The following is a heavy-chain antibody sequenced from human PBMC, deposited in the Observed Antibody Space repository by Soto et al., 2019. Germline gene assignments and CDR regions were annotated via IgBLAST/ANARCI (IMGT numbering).Heavy chain of an antibody. Sequence: PGGSLRLSCAASGFTFSSYAMHWVRQAPGKGLEWVAVISYDGSNKYYADSVKGRFTISRDNSKNTLYLQMNSLRAEDTAVYYCARGAPGGTIFAVVIYPQRYYYGMDVWGQGTTVTVSS. CDR3: ARGAPGGTIFAVVIYPQRYYYGMDV. D-gene: IGHD3-3*01. CDR2: ISYDGSNK. V-gene: IGHV3-30-3*01. J-gene: IGHJ6*02. CDR1: GFTFSSYA.